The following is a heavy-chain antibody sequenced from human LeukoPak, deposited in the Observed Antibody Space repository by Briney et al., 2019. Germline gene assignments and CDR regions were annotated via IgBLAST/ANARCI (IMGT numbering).Heavy chain of an antibody. J-gene: IGHJ4*02. D-gene: IGHD3-10*01. Sequence: SETLSLTCTVSGGSISSGGYYWSWIRQPPGKGLEWIGYIYYSGSTYYNPSLKSRVTISVDTSKNQFSLKLSSVTAADTAIYHCARHYVFVVGGSSFDFWGRGTLVTVSS. CDR2: IYYSGST. V-gene: IGHV4-30-4*08. CDR3: ARHYVFVVGGSSFDF. CDR1: GGSISSGGYY.